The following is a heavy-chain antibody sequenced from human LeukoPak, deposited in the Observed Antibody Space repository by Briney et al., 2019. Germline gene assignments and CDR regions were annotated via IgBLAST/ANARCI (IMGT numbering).Heavy chain of an antibody. V-gene: IGHV1-46*01. Sequence: GPSMKASSKAYGYTFTSYYMHWERHAPGQGLEWMGIINPSGGSTSYAQRFQGRVTMTRDMSTSTVYMELSSLRSEDTAVCYCARGLSYDSSGYYYDSKYYFDYWGQETLVTVSS. CDR3: ARGLSYDSSGYYYDSKYYFDY. CDR1: GYTFTSYY. J-gene: IGHJ4*02. CDR2: INPSGGST. D-gene: IGHD3-22*01.